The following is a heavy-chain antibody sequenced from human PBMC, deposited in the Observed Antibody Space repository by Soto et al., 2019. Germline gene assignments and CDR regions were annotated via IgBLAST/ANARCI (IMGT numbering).Heavy chain of an antibody. CDR1: GFTFSSYA. V-gene: IGHV3-23*01. D-gene: IGHD1-7*01. CDR2: ITTSGDRT. CDR3: AKNYYFDY. Sequence: GGSLILSCASSGFTFSSYARSWVRPAPGEGLAWVSSITTSGDRTYYADSVKGRFTISRDNSKNTLSLHMTSLRAEDTAVYYCAKNYYFDYWGQGALVTVSS. J-gene: IGHJ4*02.